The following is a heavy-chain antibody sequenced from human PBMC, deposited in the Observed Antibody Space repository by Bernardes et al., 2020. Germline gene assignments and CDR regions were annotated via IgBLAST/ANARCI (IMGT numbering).Heavy chain of an antibody. CDR3: VRRVYGSGSD. CDR2: ISTDETNT. D-gene: IGHD3-10*01. CDR1: GFSFSGSW. V-gene: IGHV3-74*01. J-gene: IGHJ4*02. Sequence: GGSLRLSCVASGFSFSGSWMQWVRQAPGKELVWVSRISTDETNTAYADSVKGRFTISRDNGKNTLYLQMNSLRAEDTAVYYCVRRVYGSGSDWGQGTLVTVSS.